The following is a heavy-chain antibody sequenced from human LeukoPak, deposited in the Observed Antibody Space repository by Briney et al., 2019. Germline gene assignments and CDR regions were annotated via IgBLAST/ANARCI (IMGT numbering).Heavy chain of an antibody. J-gene: IGHJ3*02. CDR3: ARSYSSSWYRGTDAFDI. CDR2: IYHSGST. Sequence: SETLSLTCAVSGGSISSGGYSWSWVRQPPGKGLEWIGYIYHSGSTYYNPSLKSRVTISVDRSKNQFSLKLSSVTAADTAVYYSARSYSSSWYRGTDAFDIWGQGTMVTVSS. CDR1: GGSISSGGYS. V-gene: IGHV4-30-2*01. D-gene: IGHD6-13*01.